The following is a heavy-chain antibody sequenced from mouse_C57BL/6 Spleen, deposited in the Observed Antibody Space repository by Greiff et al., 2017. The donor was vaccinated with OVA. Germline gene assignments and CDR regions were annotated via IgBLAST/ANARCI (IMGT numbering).Heavy chain of an antibody. CDR1: GYAFSSSW. J-gene: IGHJ3*01. V-gene: IGHV1-82*01. CDR2: IYPGDGDT. D-gene: IGHD4-1*01. CDR3: ARGELGSWFAY. Sequence: QVQLKESGPELVKPGASVKISCKASGYAFSSSWMNWVKQRPGKGLEWIGRIYPGDGDTNYNGKFKGKATLTADKSSSTAYMQLSSLTSEDSAVYFCARGELGSWFAYWGQGTLVTVSA.